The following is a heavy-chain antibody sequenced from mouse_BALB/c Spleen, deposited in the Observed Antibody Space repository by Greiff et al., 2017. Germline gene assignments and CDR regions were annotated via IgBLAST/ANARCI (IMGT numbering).Heavy chain of an antibody. CDR1: GFAFSSYD. CDR3: ARWVLRLRCYAMDY. J-gene: IGHJ4*01. CDR2: ISSGGGST. D-gene: IGHD1-2*01. V-gene: IGHV5-12-1*01. Sequence: VQLKQSGGDLVKPGGSLRLSCAASGFAFSSYDMSWVRQTPEKRLEWVAYISSGGGSTYYPDTVKGRFTISRDNAKNTLYLQMSSLKSEDTAMYYCARWVLRLRCYAMDYWGQGTSVTVSS.